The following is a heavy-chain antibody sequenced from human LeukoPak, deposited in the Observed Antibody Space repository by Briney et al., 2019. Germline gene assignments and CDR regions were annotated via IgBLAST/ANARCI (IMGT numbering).Heavy chain of an antibody. CDR1: GGSISTHY. CDR3: ARLGRGYCSGGSCYGVAFDI. CDR2: IYYSGST. V-gene: IGHV4-59*11. D-gene: IGHD2-15*01. Sequence: PSETLSLTCTVSGGSISTHYWSWIRQPPGKGLEWIASIYYSGSTNYKPSLNSRVTISLDTSKNQCSLKLSSVTAADSAVYYCARLGRGYCSGGSCYGVAFDIWGQGTMVTVSS. J-gene: IGHJ3*02.